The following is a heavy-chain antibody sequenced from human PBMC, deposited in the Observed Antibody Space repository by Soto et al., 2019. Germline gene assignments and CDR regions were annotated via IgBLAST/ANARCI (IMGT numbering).Heavy chain of an antibody. CDR1: RDTFSKYA. CDR3: ARGETYLGV. CDR2: IIPIFDSR. V-gene: IGHV1-69*01. Sequence: QVQLVQSGAEVKKPGSSVKVSCKASRDTFSKYAFNWVRQAPGQGLKWMGWIIPIFDSRNYAEKFQGRVTITADESTSTAYMELRSLRFEDTAVYYCARGETYLGVWGQGTTVTVSS. J-gene: IGHJ6*02. D-gene: IGHD3-16*01.